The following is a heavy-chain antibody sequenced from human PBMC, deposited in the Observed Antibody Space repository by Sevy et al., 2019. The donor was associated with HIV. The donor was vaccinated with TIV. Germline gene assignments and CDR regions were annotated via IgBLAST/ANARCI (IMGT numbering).Heavy chain of an antibody. D-gene: IGHD3-22*01. CDR1: GYSFTNYW. CDR3: ARFYDSSGHFPSDY. J-gene: IGHJ4*02. Sequence: GESLKIACKGSGYSFTNYWIAWVRQMPGKGLEWMGIIYPGDSETRYSPSFQGQVTISAVKSISTAYLHWSSLKASDTAMYYCARFYDSSGHFPSDYWGQGTLVTVSS. V-gene: IGHV5-51*01. CDR2: IYPGDSET.